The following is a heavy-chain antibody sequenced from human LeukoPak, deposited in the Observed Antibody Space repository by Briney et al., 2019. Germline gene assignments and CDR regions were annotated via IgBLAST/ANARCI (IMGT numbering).Heavy chain of an antibody. CDR1: GFAFSSFW. V-gene: IGHV3-7*01. Sequence: GGSLRLSCAASGFAFSSFWMSWVRQAPGKRLEWVAKINQDGSEKYYVDSVKGRFTISRDNAKNSLFLQMNSLRVEDTAVYYCARDTAGFDYWGQGTLVTVSS. J-gene: IGHJ4*02. CDR3: ARDTAGFDY. CDR2: INQDGSEK. D-gene: IGHD3-10*01.